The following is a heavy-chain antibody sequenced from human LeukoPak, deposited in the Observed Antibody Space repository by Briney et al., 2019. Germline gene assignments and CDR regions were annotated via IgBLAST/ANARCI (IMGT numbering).Heavy chain of an antibody. V-gene: IGHV3-23*01. Sequence: GGSLRLSCAVSGITLSNYVMSWVRQAPGKGLEWVAGISDRGGRTNYADSVKGRFTISRDNSKNTLYLQMNSLRAEDTAVYYYAKVVGATTVDYWGQGTLVTVSS. CDR2: ISDRGGRT. D-gene: IGHD1-26*01. CDR3: AKVVGATTVDY. J-gene: IGHJ4*02. CDR1: GITLSNYV.